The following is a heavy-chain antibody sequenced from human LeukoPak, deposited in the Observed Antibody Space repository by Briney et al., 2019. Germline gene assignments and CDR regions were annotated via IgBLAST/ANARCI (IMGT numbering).Heavy chain of an antibody. CDR2: IIPIFGTA. CDR3: ARSTYYDFWSGYYSPNPIDY. D-gene: IGHD3-3*01. V-gene: IGHV1-69*13. J-gene: IGHJ4*02. Sequence: SMKVSCKASGGTFSSYAISWVRQAPGQGLEWMGGIIPIFGTANYAQKFQGRVTITADESTSTAYMELSSLRSEDTAVYYCARSTYYDFWSGYYSPNPIDYWGQGTLVTVSS. CDR1: GGTFSSYA.